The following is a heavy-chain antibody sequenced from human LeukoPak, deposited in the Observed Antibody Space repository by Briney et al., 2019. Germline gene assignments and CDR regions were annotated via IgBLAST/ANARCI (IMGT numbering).Heavy chain of an antibody. CDR1: GYTFTGYY. D-gene: IGHD5-12*01. CDR3: AREPPGTSGCDY. V-gene: IGHV1-2*02. Sequence: ASVKVSCKASGYTFTGYYMHWVRQAPGQGLEWMGWMYANSGDTQFAQKFQGRVTMTRDTSISTAYVELSRLTSDDTAMYYCAREPPGTSGCDYWGQGTLVTVSS. J-gene: IGHJ4*02. CDR2: MYANSGDT.